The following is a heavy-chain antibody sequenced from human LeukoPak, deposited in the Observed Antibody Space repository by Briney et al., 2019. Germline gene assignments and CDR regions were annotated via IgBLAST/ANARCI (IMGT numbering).Heavy chain of an antibody. CDR1: AGSISSSSYY. V-gene: IGHV4-39*07. CDR3: ARGVTMIGRLRFDP. D-gene: IGHD3-22*01. CDR2: IYYSGST. Sequence: TSETLSLTCTVSAGSISSSSYYWGWIRQPPGKGLEWIGSIYYSGSTYNNPSLKSRATISVDTSKNQFSLKLGSVTAADTAVYYCARGVTMIGRLRFDPWGQGTLVTVSS. J-gene: IGHJ5*02.